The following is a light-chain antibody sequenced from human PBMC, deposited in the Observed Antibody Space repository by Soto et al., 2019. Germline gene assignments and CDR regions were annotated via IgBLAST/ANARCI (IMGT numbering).Light chain of an antibody. Sequence: EIVLTQSPATLSLSPGERATLSCRTSQSVSNYLAWYQQKPGQAPRLLIYDASNRATGIPARFSGSGSGTDFTLTISTLEPEDFAVYYCQQHINRLSFGGGTKMEIK. CDR1: QSVSNY. J-gene: IGKJ4*01. CDR3: QQHINRLS. V-gene: IGKV3-11*01. CDR2: DAS.